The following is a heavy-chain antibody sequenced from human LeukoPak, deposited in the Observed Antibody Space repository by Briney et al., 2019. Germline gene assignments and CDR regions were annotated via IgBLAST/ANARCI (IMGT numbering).Heavy chain of an antibody. CDR1: GDSISSGYY. J-gene: IGHJ3*02. CDR2: IYHTGST. Sequence: PSETLSLTCSVSGDSISSGYYWAWIRQSPGKGLEWIGNIYHTGSTYYNPSLKSRVTISVDTSKNQFSLKMSYVTAADTAVYYCAREITMIVNDAFDIWGQGTMVTVSS. D-gene: IGHD3-22*01. V-gene: IGHV4-38-2*02. CDR3: AREITMIVNDAFDI.